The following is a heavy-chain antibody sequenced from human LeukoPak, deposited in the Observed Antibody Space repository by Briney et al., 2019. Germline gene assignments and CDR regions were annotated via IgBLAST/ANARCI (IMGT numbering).Heavy chain of an antibody. Sequence: AETLSLTCAAYGGSFSGYYWSWIRQPPGKGLEWVGEINHSGSTNYNPSLKSRVTISVDTSKNQFSLKLSSVTAADTAVYYCARDRGDYYDSSGYYYRYYYYYMDVWGKGTTVTVSS. CDR2: INHSGST. CDR1: GGSFSGYY. J-gene: IGHJ6*03. D-gene: IGHD3-22*01. V-gene: IGHV4-34*01. CDR3: ARDRGDYYDSSGYYYRYYYYYMDV.